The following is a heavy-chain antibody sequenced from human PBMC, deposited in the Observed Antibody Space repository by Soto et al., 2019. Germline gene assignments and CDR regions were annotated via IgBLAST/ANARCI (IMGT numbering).Heavy chain of an antibody. Sequence: EGSLRLSCAASGFTFSSYAMSWVRQAPGKGLEWVSAISGSGGSTYYADSVKGRFTISRDNSKNTLYLQMNSLRAEDTAVYYCAKRGGCSGGSCYDAFDIWGQGTMVTVSS. V-gene: IGHV3-23*01. J-gene: IGHJ3*02. CDR2: ISGSGGST. CDR3: AKRGGCSGGSCYDAFDI. D-gene: IGHD2-15*01. CDR1: GFTFSSYA.